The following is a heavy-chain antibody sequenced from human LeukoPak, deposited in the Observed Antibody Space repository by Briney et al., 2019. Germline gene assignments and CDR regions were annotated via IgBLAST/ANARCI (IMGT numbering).Heavy chain of an antibody. CDR2: INHSGST. CDR1: GGSFSGYY. CDR3: ARGPLFHRYFDY. V-gene: IGHV4-34*01. J-gene: IGHJ4*02. Sequence: SETLSLTCAVYGGSFSGYYWSWIRPPPGKGLEWIGEINHSGSTNYNPSLKSRVTISVDTSKNQFSLKLNTVTAADTAVYYCARGPLFHRYFDYWGQGTLVTVSS.